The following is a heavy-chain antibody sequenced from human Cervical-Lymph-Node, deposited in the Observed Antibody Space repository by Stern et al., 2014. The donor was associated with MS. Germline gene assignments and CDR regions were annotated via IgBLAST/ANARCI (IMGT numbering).Heavy chain of an antibody. CDR2: GNPNSGGT. CDR1: GYTFTGQD. J-gene: IGHJ4*02. V-gene: IGHV1-2*06. CDR3: ARGLRGDWNYDAFDY. Sequence: VQLGESGAEVKKPGASVKVSCKASGYTFTGQDMHWVRQAPGQGLEWMGRGNPNSGGTSYAQKFQGRVTMTRDTSINTASMELSRLTSDDTAMYYCARGLRGDWNYDAFDYWGQGTLVTVSS. D-gene: IGHD1-7*01.